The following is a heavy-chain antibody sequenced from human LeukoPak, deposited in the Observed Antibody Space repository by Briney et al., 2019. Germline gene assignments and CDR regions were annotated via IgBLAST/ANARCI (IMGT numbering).Heavy chain of an antibody. V-gene: IGHV3-66*02. CDR3: AGNNYASGTFLVY. CDR2: IYSGGST. Sequence: GGPLRLSCAASGFTVGSNYMNWVRQPPGKGLEWASSIYSGGSTDYADSVKGRFTISRDSSKNTVYLQMNSLRSDGTAVYYCAGNNYASGTFLVYWGQGTLVTVSS. D-gene: IGHD3-10*01. J-gene: IGHJ4*02. CDR1: GFTVGSNY.